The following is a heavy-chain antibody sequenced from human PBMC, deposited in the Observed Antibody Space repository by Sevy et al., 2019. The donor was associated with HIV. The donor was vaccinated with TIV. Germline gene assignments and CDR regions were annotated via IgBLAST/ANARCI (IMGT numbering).Heavy chain of an antibody. J-gene: IGHJ6*03. CDR2: ISGSGTRT. V-gene: IGHV3-23*01. CDR3: GKGGGGHYDPDEIGYYFYYYNMDV. D-gene: IGHD3-22*01. CDR1: GFSFDSYG. Sequence: GWSLRLSCAVSGFSFDSYGMTWVRQAPGKGLEWVSGISGSGTRTYYADSVKGRFIISRDNSKNTLYLQMNSLRSEDTAIYYRGKGGGGHYDPDEIGYYFYYYNMDVWGKGTTVTVSS.